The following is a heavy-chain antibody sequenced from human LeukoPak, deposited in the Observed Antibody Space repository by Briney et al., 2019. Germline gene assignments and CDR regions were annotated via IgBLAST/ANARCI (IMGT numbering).Heavy chain of an antibody. V-gene: IGHV4-30-4*08. CDR1: GGSISSGDYY. CDR3: ARALYDFWSGYVFDY. Sequence: SQTLSLTCTVSGGSISSGDYYWSWIRQPPGKGLEWIGYIYYSGSTYYNPSLKSRVTISVDTSKNQFSLKLSSVTAADTAVYYCARALYDFWSGYVFDYWGQGTLVTVSS. CDR2: IYYSGST. D-gene: IGHD3-3*01. J-gene: IGHJ4*02.